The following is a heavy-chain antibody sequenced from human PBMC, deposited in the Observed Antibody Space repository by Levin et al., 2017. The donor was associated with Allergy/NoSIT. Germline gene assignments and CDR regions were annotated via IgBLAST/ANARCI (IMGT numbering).Heavy chain of an antibody. CDR1: GGSISSSSYY. Sequence: SETLSLTCTVSGGSISSSSYYWGWIRQPPGKGLEWIGSIYYSGSTYYNPSLKSRVTISVDTSKNQFSLKLSSVTAADTAVYYCASLAVAGVFDYWGQGTLVTVSS. V-gene: IGHV4-39*01. CDR2: IYYSGST. CDR3: ASLAVAGVFDY. D-gene: IGHD6-19*01. J-gene: IGHJ4*02.